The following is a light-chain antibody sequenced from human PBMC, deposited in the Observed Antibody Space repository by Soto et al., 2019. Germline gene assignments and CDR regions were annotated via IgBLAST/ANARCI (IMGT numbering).Light chain of an antibody. CDR2: GNS. J-gene: IGLJ2*01. V-gene: IGLV1-40*01. CDR1: SCNIGAGYD. CDR3: QSYDSSLNGVI. Sequence: QSVLTQPPSVSGAPGQRVTISCTGSSCNIGAGYDVPWYQQLPGTAPKLLIYGNSNRPSGVPDRFSGSKSGTSAAPAITGLQAEDEADYYCQSYDSSLNGVIFGGGTKLTVL.